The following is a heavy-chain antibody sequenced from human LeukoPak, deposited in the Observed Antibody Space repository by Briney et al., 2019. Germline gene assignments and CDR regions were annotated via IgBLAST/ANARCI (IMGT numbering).Heavy chain of an antibody. CDR2: IYTSGST. V-gene: IGHV4-4*07. Sequence: SETLSLTCTVSGGSISSKYWSWIRRPAGKGLEWIGRIYTSGSTNCNPSLKSRVTMSVDTSKNQFSLKLSSVTAADTAVYYCARSNGLTTVTTYFDYWGQGTLVTVSS. CDR3: ARSNGLTTVTTYFDY. J-gene: IGHJ4*02. CDR1: GGSISSKY. D-gene: IGHD4-17*01.